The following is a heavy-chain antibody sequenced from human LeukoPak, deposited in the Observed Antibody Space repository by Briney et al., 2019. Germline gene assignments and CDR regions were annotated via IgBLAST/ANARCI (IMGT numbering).Heavy chain of an antibody. Sequence: PSETLSLTCTVSGGSISSSSYYWGWIRQPPGKGLEWIGSIYHSGSTYYNPSLKSRVTISVDTSKNQFSLKLSSVTAADTAVYYCARAPPCDYWGQGTLVTVSS. CDR3: ARAPPCDY. CDR1: GGSISSSSYY. J-gene: IGHJ4*02. V-gene: IGHV4-39*07. CDR2: IYHSGST.